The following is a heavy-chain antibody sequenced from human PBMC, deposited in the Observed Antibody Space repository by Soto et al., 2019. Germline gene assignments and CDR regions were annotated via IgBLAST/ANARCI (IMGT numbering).Heavy chain of an antibody. D-gene: IGHD3-10*01. CDR2: ISAVNGNT. CDR3: AVYGGKNPAPAPS. V-gene: IGHV1-3*01. CDR1: GYTFSNYA. J-gene: IGHJ4*02. Sequence: GASVKVSCKASGYTFSNYAIHWVRQAPGQRLEWMGWISAVNGNTKYSERFQGRVTFTSDTSASTAYMELSSLRSEDTAVFYCAVYGGKNPAPAPSWGEGTQVPISS.